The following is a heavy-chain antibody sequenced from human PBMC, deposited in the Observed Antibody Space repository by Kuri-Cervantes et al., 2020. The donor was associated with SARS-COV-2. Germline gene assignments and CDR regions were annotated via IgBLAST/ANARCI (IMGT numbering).Heavy chain of an antibody. CDR3: ARGMVRGVIQYYYYGMDV. D-gene: IGHD3-10*01. J-gene: IGHJ6*02. CDR2: INPNSGGT. V-gene: IGHV1-2*04. Sequence: ASVKVSCKASGYTFSGGYYMYWVRQAPGQGLEWMGWINPNSGGTNYAQKFQGWVTMTRDTSISTAYMELSRLRSDDTAVYHCARGMVRGVIQYYYYGMDVWGQGTTVTVSS. CDR1: GYTFSGGYY.